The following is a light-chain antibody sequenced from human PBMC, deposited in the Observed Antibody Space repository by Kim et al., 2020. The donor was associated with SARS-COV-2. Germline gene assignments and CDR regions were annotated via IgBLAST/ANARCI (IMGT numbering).Light chain of an antibody. CDR2: GAS. CDR3: QQYGSSPPYT. CDR1: QRVSSSY. J-gene: IGKJ2*01. V-gene: IGKV3-20*01. Sequence: SPGERPTLSCRASQRVSSSYLAWYQQKPGQAPRLLIYGASSRATGIPDRFSGSGSGTDFTLTISRLEPEDFAVYYCQQYGSSPPYTFGQGTKLEI.